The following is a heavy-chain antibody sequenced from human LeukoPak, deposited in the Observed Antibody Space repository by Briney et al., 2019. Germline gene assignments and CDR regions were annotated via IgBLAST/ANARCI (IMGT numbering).Heavy chain of an antibody. CDR1: GYTFTGYY. D-gene: IGHD1-26*01. V-gene: IGHV1-2*02. CDR2: IDPNSYGT. CDR3: ARDLEGGSSLDY. Sequence: ASVKVSFKASGYTFTGYYMHWVRQAPGQGLEWMGWIDPNSYGTNYAQRFQGRVTMTRDTSISTAYMELSRLKYDDTAVYYCARDLEGGSSLDYWGQGTLVTVSS. J-gene: IGHJ4*02.